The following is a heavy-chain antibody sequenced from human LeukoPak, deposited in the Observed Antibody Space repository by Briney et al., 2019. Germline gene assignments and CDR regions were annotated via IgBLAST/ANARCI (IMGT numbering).Heavy chain of an antibody. Sequence: PGGSLRLSCTASGFTFGDYAMNWFRQAPGKGLEWVGFIRSKAYGGTTEYAASVKGRFTISRDDSKSIADLQMNSLKREDTAVYYCTRDRGVYSGYDSHYFDYWGQGTLVTVSS. J-gene: IGHJ4*02. D-gene: IGHD5-12*01. V-gene: IGHV3-49*03. CDR1: GFTFGDYA. CDR2: IRSKAYGGTT. CDR3: TRDRGVYSGYDSHYFDY.